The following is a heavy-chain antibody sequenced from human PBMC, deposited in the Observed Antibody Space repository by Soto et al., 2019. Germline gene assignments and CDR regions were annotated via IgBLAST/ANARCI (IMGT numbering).Heavy chain of an antibody. CDR3: AREVAYCGGDCYSSDY. V-gene: IGHV1-46*01. CDR2: INPSGGST. Sequence: QVQLVQSGAEVKKPGASVKVSCKASGYTFTNYYMHWVRQAPGQGLEWMGIINPSGGSTSYAQKFQGRVTMTRDTSTSTVYMELSSLRSEDTAVYYCAREVAYCGGDCYSSDYWGQGTLVTVSS. J-gene: IGHJ4*02. CDR1: GYTFTNYY. D-gene: IGHD2-21*02.